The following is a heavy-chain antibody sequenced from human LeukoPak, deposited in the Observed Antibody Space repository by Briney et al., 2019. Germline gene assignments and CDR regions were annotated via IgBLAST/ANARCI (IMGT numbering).Heavy chain of an antibody. CDR2: IYYSGST. J-gene: IGHJ4*02. CDR1: GGSISSYY. V-gene: IGHV4-59*01. D-gene: IGHD3-22*01. Sequence: SETLSLTCTASGGSISSYYRSWIRQPPGKGLEWVGFIYYSGSTNYNPSLKSRVTISVDKSKNKFYLKLSSVTAADTAVYYGTRSTPYYYYSGGYVSGGNFDYWGQGTLVTVSS. CDR3: TRSTPYYYYSGGYVSGGNFDY.